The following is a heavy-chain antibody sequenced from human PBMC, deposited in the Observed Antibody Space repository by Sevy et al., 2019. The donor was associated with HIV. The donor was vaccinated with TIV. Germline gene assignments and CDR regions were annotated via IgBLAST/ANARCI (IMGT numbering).Heavy chain of an antibody. CDR1: GFTFSSYA. CDR3: AKATPPAPKYGYYFDY. Sequence: GGSLRLSCAASGFTFSSYAMSWVRQAPGKGLEWVSAISGSGGSTYYADSVKGRFTISRDNSKNTLYLQMNSLRAENTAVYYCAKATPPAPKYGYYFDYWGQGTLVTVSS. J-gene: IGHJ4*02. D-gene: IGHD2-8*01. V-gene: IGHV3-23*01. CDR2: ISGSGGST.